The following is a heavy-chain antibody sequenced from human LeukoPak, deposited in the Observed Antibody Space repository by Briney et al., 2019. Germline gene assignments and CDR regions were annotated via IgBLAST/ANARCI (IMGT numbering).Heavy chain of an antibody. V-gene: IGHV3-21*01. CDR2: ISSSSYI. J-gene: IGHJ4*02. Sequence: GGSLRLSCAASGFTFRSYSMNWVRQAPGKGLEWVSSISSSSYIYYADSVKGRFTISRDNAKNSLYLQMNSLRAEDTAVYYCARKGGGYASFDYWGQGTLVTVSS. D-gene: IGHD5-12*01. CDR3: ARKGGGYASFDY. CDR1: GFTFRSYS.